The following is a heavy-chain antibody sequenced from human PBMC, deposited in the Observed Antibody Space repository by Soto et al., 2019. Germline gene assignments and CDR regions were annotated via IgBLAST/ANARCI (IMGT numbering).Heavy chain of an antibody. D-gene: IGHD3-10*01. CDR1: GDSVSSNSAA. CDR3: ARVPIYGSGSYYYYMDV. J-gene: IGHJ6*03. CDR2: TYYRSKWYN. V-gene: IGHV6-1*01. Sequence: SQTLSLTCAISGDSVSSNSAAWNWIRQSLSRGLEWLGRTYYRSKWYNDYAVSVKSRITINPDTSKNQFSLQLNSVTPEDTAVYYCARVPIYGSGSYYYYMDVWGKGTTVTVSS.